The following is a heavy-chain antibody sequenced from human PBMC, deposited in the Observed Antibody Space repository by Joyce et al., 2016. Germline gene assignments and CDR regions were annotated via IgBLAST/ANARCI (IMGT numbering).Heavy chain of an antibody. CDR3: AKILTATYSSGWFLDY. D-gene: IGHD6-25*01. V-gene: IGHV3-30*18. CDR2: ISYDGIYK. J-gene: IGHJ4*02. CDR1: GLTLSNYG. Sequence: QVQLVEYGGGVVQPGRSLRLSCAASGLTLSNYGVHWVRQAPGKGLEWVAFISYDGIYKYYADSVKGRFTISRDNSKNTVFLEMNSLRAEDTAVYYCAKILTATYSSGWFLDYWGQGTLVTVSS.